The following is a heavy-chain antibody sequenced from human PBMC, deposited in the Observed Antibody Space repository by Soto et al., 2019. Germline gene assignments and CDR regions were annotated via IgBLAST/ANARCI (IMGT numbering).Heavy chain of an antibody. CDR3: ATSGAYYDFWSGYFDY. D-gene: IGHD3-3*01. CDR2: INAGNGNT. J-gene: IGHJ4*02. Sequence: QVQLVQSGAEVKKPGASVKVSCKASGYTFTSYAMHWVRQAPGQRLEWMGWINAGNGNTKYSQKFQGRVTITRDTSASTAYMELSSLRSEDTAVYYCATSGAYYDFWSGYFDYWGQGTLVTVSS. V-gene: IGHV1-3*01. CDR1: GYTFTSYA.